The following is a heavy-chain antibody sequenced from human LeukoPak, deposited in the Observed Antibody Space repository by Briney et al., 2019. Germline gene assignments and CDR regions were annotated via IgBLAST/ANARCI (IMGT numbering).Heavy chain of an antibody. J-gene: IGHJ4*02. CDR3: ARHIPAAYFDY. CDR2: IYYSGST. Sequence: PSQTLSLTCTVSGGSISSGGYYWSWIRQHPGKGLEWIGYIYYSGSTYYNPSLKSRVTISVDTSKNQFSMKLSSVTAADTAVYYCARHIPAAYFDYWAREPWSPSPQ. V-gene: IGHV4-31*03. CDR1: GGSISSGGYY. D-gene: IGHD2-15*01.